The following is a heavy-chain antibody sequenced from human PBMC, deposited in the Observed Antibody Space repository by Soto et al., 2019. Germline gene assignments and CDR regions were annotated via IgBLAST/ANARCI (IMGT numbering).Heavy chain of an antibody. D-gene: IGHD3-22*01. V-gene: IGHV4-34*01. CDR1: GGSFSGYY. CDR3: ARSGYYDSSGYGFGMDV. J-gene: IGHJ6*02. CDR2: INHSGST. Sequence: SETLSLTCAVYGGSFSGYYWSWIRQPPGKGLEWIGEINHSGSTNYNPSLKSRVTISVDTSKNQFSLKLSSVTAADTAVYYCARSGYYDSSGYGFGMDVWGQGTTVTVSS.